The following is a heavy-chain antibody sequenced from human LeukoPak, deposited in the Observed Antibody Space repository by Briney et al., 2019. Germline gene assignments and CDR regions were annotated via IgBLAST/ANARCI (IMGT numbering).Heavy chain of an antibody. CDR1: GFTFSSYS. D-gene: IGHD2-8*01. J-gene: IGHJ4*02. CDR3: ARSLTKGYCTNGVCRTYYFDY. CDR2: ISSSSSTI. V-gene: IGHV3-48*01. Sequence: GGSLRLSCAASGFTFSSYSMNWVRQAPGKGLEWVSYISSSSSTIYYADSVKGRFTISRDNAENSLYLQMNSLRAEDTAVYYCARSLTKGYCTNGVCRTYYFDYWGQGTLVTVSS.